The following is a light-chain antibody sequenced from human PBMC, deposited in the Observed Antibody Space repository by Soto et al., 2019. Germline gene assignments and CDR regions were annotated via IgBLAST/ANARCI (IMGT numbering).Light chain of an antibody. V-gene: IGLV4-69*01. CDR2: VNSDGSH. CDR3: QTWGTGIHV. Sequence: QLVLTQSPSASASLGASVKLTCTLSSGHINYGIAWHQQQPERGPRYLMRVNSDGSHNRGDGIPDRFSGSSSGAERYLTISSLQSEDEADYYCQTWGTGIHVFGGGTKLTVL. J-gene: IGLJ2*01. CDR1: SGHINYG.